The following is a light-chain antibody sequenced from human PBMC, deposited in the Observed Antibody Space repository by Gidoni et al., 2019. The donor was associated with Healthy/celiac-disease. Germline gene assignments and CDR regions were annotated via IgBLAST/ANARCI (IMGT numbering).Light chain of an antibody. CDR3: QKYNSAPWT. Sequence: DIQMTQSPSSLSASVGDRVTITCRASQGISNYLAWYQQKPGKVPTLLIYAASTLQSGGPSRFSGSGSGPAFTLPISSLQPEDVATYYCQKYNSAPWTFGQGTKVEIK. V-gene: IGKV1-27*01. J-gene: IGKJ1*01. CDR1: QGISNY. CDR2: AAS.